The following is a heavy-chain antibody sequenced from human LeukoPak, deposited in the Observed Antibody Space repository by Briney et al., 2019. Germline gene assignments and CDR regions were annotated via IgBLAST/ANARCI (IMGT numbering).Heavy chain of an antibody. CDR3: AVRERRWLQSRRDGVDY. Sequence: ASVKVSCKASGGTSTSYATSWGRQAPGQGLEWRGRTIPILGIANYAQKFQGRVTITADKSTSTAYMELSSLRSEDTAVYYCAVRERRWLQSRRDGVDYWGQGTLVTVSS. V-gene: IGHV1-69*04. D-gene: IGHD5-12*01. J-gene: IGHJ4*02. CDR1: GGTSTSYA. CDR2: TIPILGIA.